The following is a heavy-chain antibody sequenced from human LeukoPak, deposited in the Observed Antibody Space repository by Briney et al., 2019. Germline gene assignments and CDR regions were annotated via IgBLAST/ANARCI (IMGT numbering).Heavy chain of an antibody. CDR1: GGSISSHY. CDR2: IYYSGST. CDR3: ARDGGNYVWGSYLGPFDY. D-gene: IGHD3-16*02. J-gene: IGHJ4*02. Sequence: PSETLSLTCTVSGGSISSHYWSWIRQPPGKGLEWIGYIYYSGSTNYNPSLKSRVTISVDTSKNQFSLKLSSVTAADTAVYYCARDGGNYVWGSYLGPFDYWGQGTLVTVSS. V-gene: IGHV4-59*11.